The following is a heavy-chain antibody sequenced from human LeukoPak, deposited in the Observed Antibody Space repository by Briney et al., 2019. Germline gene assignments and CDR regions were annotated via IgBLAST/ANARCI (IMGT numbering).Heavy chain of an antibody. V-gene: IGHV1-18*01. D-gene: IGHD2-2*02. J-gene: IGHJ6*02. Sequence: ASVKVSCKASGYTFTSYGISWVRQAPGQGLEWMGWISAYNGNTNYAQKLQGRVTMTTDTSTSTAYMELRSLRSDDTAVYYCARGNIVVVPAAISDYYYGMDVWGQGTTVTVSS. CDR2: ISAYNGNT. CDR3: ARGNIVVVPAAISDYYYGMDV. CDR1: GYTFTSYG.